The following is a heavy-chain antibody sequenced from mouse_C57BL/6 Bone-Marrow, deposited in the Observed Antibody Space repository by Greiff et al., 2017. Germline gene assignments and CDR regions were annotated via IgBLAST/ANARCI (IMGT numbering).Heavy chain of an antibody. CDR3: ARGDYAYEGAWFAY. Sequence: EVQVVESGGGLVKPGGSLKLSCAASGFTFSDYGMHWVRQAPEKGLKWVAYISSGSSTISYTDTANGRFTISRANAKNTLVLQMTSLRSEDTAMYYCARGDYAYEGAWFAYWGQGTLVTVSA. V-gene: IGHV5-17*01. D-gene: IGHD2-2*01. CDR1: GFTFSDYG. CDR2: ISSGSSTI. J-gene: IGHJ3*01.